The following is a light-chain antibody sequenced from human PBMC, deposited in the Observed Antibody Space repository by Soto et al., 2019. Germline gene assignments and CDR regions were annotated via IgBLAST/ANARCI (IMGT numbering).Light chain of an antibody. V-gene: IGLV2-23*01. CDR1: SRDVGSYKF. Sequence: QSALTQPASVSGSPGQSITISCTGTSRDVGSYKFVSWYQQHPDKAPKLMIYEGSKRPSGVSNRFSGSKSGNTASLTISGLQAEDDADYYCCSYATSSTLVFGGGTKLTVL. CDR3: CSYATSSTLV. J-gene: IGLJ3*02. CDR2: EGS.